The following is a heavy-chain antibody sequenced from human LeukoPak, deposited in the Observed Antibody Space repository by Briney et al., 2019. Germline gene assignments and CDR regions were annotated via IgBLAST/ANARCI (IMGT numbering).Heavy chain of an antibody. J-gene: IGHJ4*02. Sequence: GGSLRLSCAASGFTFSSYAMSWVRQAPGKGLEWVSAISGSGGSTYYADSVKGRFTISRDNSKNTLYLQMNSLRAEDTAVYYCAKDMGYYDSSGYYYGFDYRGKGTLVTVSS. CDR1: GFTFSSYA. V-gene: IGHV3-23*01. CDR2: ISGSGGST. CDR3: AKDMGYYDSSGYYYGFDY. D-gene: IGHD3-22*01.